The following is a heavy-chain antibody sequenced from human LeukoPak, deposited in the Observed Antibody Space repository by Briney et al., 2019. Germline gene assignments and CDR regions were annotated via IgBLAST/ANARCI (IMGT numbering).Heavy chain of an antibody. CDR3: ASRPGYSYAPIGY. CDR2: IYYSGST. Sequence: SETLSLTCTVSGGSISSYYWSWIRQPPGKGLEWIGYIYYSGSTNYNPSLKSRVTISVDTSKNQFSLKLSSVTAADTAVYYCASRPGYSYAPIGYWGQGTLVTVSS. D-gene: IGHD5-18*01. J-gene: IGHJ4*02. CDR1: GGSISSYY. V-gene: IGHV4-59*12.